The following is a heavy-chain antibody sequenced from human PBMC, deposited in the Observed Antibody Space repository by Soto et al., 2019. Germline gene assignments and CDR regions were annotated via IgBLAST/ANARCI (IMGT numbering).Heavy chain of an antibody. CDR2: INPSGGST. V-gene: IGHV1-46*01. D-gene: IGHD6-19*01. CDR3: ASSSREQVAGPRFDY. CDR1: GYTFTSYY. J-gene: IGHJ4*02. Sequence: ASVKVSCKASGYTFTSYYMHWVRQAPGQGLEWMGIINPSGGSTSYAQKFQGRVTMTRDTSTSTVYMELSSLRSEDTAVYYCASSSREQVAGPRFDYWGQGTLVTVSS.